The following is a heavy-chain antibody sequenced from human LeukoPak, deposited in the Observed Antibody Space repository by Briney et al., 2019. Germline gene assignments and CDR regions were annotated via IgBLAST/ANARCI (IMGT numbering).Heavy chain of an antibody. D-gene: IGHD3-3*01. V-gene: IGHV3-15*01. CDR3: TTDGSGPDYYYAMDV. Sequence: GGSLRLSCAASGFTFNNAWMSWVRQAPGKGLEWIGRIKSEIDGGATDYAAPGKGRFSIARDDSKNTFYVEMNSLKIEDTAVYYCTTDGSGPDYYYAMDVWGQGTTVTVS. CDR1: GFTFNNAW. CDR2: IKSEIDGGAT. J-gene: IGHJ6*02.